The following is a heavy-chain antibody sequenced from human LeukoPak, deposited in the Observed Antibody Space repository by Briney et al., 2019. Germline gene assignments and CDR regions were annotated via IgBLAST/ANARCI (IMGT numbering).Heavy chain of an antibody. V-gene: IGHV1-18*01. J-gene: IGHJ4*02. CDR1: GYTFTSYG. CDR3: AREVGGYCSSTSCYTRDGSYFDY. CDR2: ISAYNGNT. D-gene: IGHD2-2*02. Sequence: GASVKVSCKASGYTFTSYGISWVRQAPGQGLEWMGWISAYNGNTNYAQKLQGRVTMTTDTSTSTAYMELRSLRSDDTAVYYCAREVGGYCSSTSCYTRDGSYFDYWGQGTLVTVSS.